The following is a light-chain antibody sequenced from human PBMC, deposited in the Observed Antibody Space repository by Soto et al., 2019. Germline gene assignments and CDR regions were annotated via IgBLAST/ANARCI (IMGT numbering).Light chain of an antibody. V-gene: IGKV1-9*01. CDR2: AAS. CDR3: QQLNSYPHIT. CDR1: QGISSY. Sequence: DIQLTQSPSFLSASVGDRVTITCRASQGISSYLAWYQQKPGKAPKLLIYAASTLQSGVPSRFSGSGSGTEFTLTISSLQPEDFATYYCQQLNSYPHITFGQGTRLEI. J-gene: IGKJ5*01.